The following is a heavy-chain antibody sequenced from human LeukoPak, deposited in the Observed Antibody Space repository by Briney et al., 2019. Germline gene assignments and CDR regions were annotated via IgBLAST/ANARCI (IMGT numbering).Heavy chain of an antibody. CDR2: FDPEDGET. CDR3: ARAGHYYDSSGYHLGFDI. D-gene: IGHD3-22*01. Sequence: GASVKVSCKVSGYTLTELSMHWVRQAPGKGLEWMGGFDPEDGETIYAQKFQGRVTMTEDTSTDTAYMELSSLRSEDTAVYYCARAGHYYDSSGYHLGFDIWGQGTMVTVSS. V-gene: IGHV1-24*01. CDR1: GYTLTELS. J-gene: IGHJ3*02.